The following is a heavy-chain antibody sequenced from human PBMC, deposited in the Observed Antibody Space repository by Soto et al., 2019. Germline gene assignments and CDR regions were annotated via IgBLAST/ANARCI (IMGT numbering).Heavy chain of an antibody. J-gene: IGHJ4*02. V-gene: IGHV2-70*01. Sequence: SGPTLVNPTQTLALTCTFSGFSLSTSGMCVSWIRQPPGKALEWLALIDWDDDKYYSTSLKTRLTISKDTSKNQVVLTMTNMDPVDTATYYCARVHSSSSLADYWGQGTLVTVSS. CDR2: IDWDDDK. CDR3: ARVHSSSSLADY. D-gene: IGHD6-6*01. CDR1: GFSLSTSGMC.